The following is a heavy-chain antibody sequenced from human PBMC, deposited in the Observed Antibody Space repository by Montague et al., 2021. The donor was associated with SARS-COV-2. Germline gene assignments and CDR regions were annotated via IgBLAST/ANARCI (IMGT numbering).Heavy chain of an antibody. D-gene: IGHD3-10*01. J-gene: IGHJ4*02. V-gene: IGHV3-15*01. CDR2: IKSKTVGGTT. Sequence: SLRLSCAASGFTFSNAWMSWVRQAPGKGLEWVGRIKSKTVGGTTXXAAPVKGKFTISRDDSKNTLYLQMNSLKTEDTAVYYCTTDGSGSYDYSILGWGQGTLVTVSS. CDR1: GFTFSNAW. CDR3: TTDGSGSYDYSILG.